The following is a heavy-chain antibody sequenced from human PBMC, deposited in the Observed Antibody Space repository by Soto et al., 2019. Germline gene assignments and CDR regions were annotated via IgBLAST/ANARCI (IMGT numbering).Heavy chain of an antibody. CDR1: GFTFSSYG. D-gene: IGHD3-10*01. Sequence: GGSLRLSCAASGFTFSSYGMHWVRQAPGKGLEWVAVIWYDGSNKYYADSVKGRFTISRDNSKNTLYLQMNSLRAEDTAVYYCARGGGSGSYGYYYGMDVWGQGTTVTVSS. J-gene: IGHJ6*02. CDR3: ARGGGSGSYGYYYGMDV. CDR2: IWYDGSNK. V-gene: IGHV3-33*01.